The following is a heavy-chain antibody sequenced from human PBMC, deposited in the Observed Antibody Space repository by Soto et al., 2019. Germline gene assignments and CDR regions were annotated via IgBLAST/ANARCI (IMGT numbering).Heavy chain of an antibody. CDR3: ARAVVVDHCDFGSIDI. V-gene: IGHV3-7*01. J-gene: IGHJ3*02. Sequence: EVQMVESGGGLVQPGGSLRLSCAASGFTFSTYWMTWVRQAPGKGLEWVANIKQDGSERYYVASVEGRFTISRDNAKTSLYLQMNSLGAEDTAVYYCARAVVVDHCDFGSIDIWGQGTMVTVSS. CDR2: IKQDGSER. D-gene: IGHD2-15*01. CDR1: GFTFSTYW.